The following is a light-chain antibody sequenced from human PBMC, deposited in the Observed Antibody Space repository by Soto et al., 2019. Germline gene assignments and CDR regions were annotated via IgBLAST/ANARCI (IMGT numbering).Light chain of an antibody. V-gene: IGLV2-14*01. Sequence: QSVLTQPASVSGSPGQSITISCTATSSDVGGYNYVSWYQQHPGKAPKLMIYEVSNRPSGVSKRFSGSKSGNTASLPIAGLQAEDEADYYCSSYTSSSTPYVVFGGGTKLTVL. CDR3: SSYTSSSTPYVV. J-gene: IGLJ2*01. CDR2: EVS. CDR1: SSDVGGYNY.